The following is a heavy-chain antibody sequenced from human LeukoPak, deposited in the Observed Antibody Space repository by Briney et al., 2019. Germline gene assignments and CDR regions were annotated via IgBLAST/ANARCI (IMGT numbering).Heavy chain of an antibody. Sequence: ASVEVSCKASPYTFTGYYVHWVRQAPGQGVEWMGWMNPNTGGTYYAQRFRGRVTMTRDTSISTAYMELSGLTSDDTAIYYCASGLPSSIEMATLVFDSWGQGTLVTVSS. CDR1: PYTFTGYY. V-gene: IGHV1-2*02. J-gene: IGHJ4*02. CDR3: ASGLPSSIEMATLVFDS. CDR2: MNPNTGGT. D-gene: IGHD5-24*01.